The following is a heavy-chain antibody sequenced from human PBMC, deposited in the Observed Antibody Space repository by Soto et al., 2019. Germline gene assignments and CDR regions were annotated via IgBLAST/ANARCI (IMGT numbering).Heavy chain of an antibody. V-gene: IGHV4-39*01. J-gene: IGHJ3*02. D-gene: IGHD6-19*01. CDR1: GGSISSSSYY. CDR2: IYYSGST. Sequence: SETLSLTCTVSGGSISSSSYYWGWIRQPPGKGLEWIGSIYYSGSTYYNPSLKSRVTISVDTSKNQFSLKLSSVTAADTAVYYCARQTGIGGSGWYAAFDIWGQGTMVTVSS. CDR3: ARQTGIGGSGWYAAFDI.